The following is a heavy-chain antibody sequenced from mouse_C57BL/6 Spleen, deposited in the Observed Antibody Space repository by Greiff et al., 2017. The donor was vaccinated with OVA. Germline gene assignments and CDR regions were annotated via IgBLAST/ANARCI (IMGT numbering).Heavy chain of an antibody. CDR3: ARKNGSSYSMDY. J-gene: IGHJ4*01. Sequence: EVQLQASGGGLVKPGGSLTLSCAASGFTFSDYGMHWVRQAPEKGLEWVAYISSGSSTIYYADTVTGRFPISRDNAKNTMFRQRTSLRSEDTAMYYCARKNGSSYSMDYWGQGTSVTVSS. V-gene: IGHV5-17*01. CDR2: ISSGSSTI. D-gene: IGHD1-1*01. CDR1: GFTFSDYG.